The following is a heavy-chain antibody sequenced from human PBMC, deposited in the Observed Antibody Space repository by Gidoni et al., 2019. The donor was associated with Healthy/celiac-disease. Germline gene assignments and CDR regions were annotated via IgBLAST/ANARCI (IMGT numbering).Heavy chain of an antibody. CDR2: TYYRSKWYN. J-gene: IGHJ6*02. Sequence: QVQLQQSGPGLVKPSQTLSLTCAISGDSVSSNSAAWNWIRQSPSRGLEWLGRTYYRSKWYNDYAVSVKSRITINPDTSKNQFSLQLNSVTPEDTAVYYCARVVGRVVVPAAISGGGYYYGMDVWGQGTTVTVSS. V-gene: IGHV6-1*01. CDR3: ARVVGRVVVPAAISGGGYYYGMDV. CDR1: GDSVSSNSAA. D-gene: IGHD2-2*02.